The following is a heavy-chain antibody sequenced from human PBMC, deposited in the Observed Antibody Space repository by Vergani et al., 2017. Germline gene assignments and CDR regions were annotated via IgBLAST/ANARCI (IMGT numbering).Heavy chain of an antibody. CDR2: IYYSGST. V-gene: IGHV4-39*01. Sequence: QLQLQASGPGLVKPSETLSLTCTVSGGSISSSSYYWGWIRQPPGKGLEWIGSIYYSGSTYYNPSLKSRVTISVDTSKNQFSLKLSSVTAADTAVYYCARLHVDWLPNYLDYWGQGTRVTVSS. CDR3: ARLHVDWLPNYLDY. D-gene: IGHD3-9*01. J-gene: IGHJ4*02. CDR1: GGSISSSSYY.